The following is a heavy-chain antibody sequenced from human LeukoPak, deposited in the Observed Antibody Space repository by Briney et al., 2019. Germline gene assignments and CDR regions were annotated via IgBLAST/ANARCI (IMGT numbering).Heavy chain of an antibody. CDR2: INPNSGGT. V-gene: IGHV1-2*04. Sequence: ASVKVSCKASGYTFTGYYMHWVRQAPGQGLEWMGWINPNSGGTNYAQKFQGWVTMTRDTSISTAYMELSRLRSDDTAVYYCARANIPGYCSGGSCYSDGLNIWGQGTMVTVSS. CDR1: GYTFTGYY. D-gene: IGHD2-15*01. CDR3: ARANIPGYCSGGSCYSDGLNI. J-gene: IGHJ3*02.